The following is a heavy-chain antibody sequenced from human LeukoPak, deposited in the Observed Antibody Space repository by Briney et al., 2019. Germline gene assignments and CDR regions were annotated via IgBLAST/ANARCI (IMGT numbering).Heavy chain of an antibody. CDR1: GYTFTGYY. V-gene: IGHV1-2*02. Sequence: ASVKVSCKASGYTFTGYYMHWVRQAPGQGLEWMGWINPNSGGTNYAQKFQGRATMTRDTSISTAYMELSRLRSDDTAVYYCARVVITDYYYYYGMDVWGQGTTVTVSS. CDR3: ARVVITDYYYYYGMDV. CDR2: INPNSGGT. J-gene: IGHJ6*02. D-gene: IGHD3-10*01.